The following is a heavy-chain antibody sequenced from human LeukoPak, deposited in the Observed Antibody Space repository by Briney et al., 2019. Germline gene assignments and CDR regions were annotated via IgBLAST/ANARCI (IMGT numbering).Heavy chain of an antibody. Sequence: KASETLSLTCTVSGGSISSYSWSWIRQPPGKGLEWIGYIYYSGSTNYNPSLKSRVTISVDTSKNQFSLKLNSVTAADTAVYYCARSVAATSHFDNWGQGTLVTVSS. CDR2: IYYSGST. CDR3: ARSVAATSHFDN. CDR1: GGSISSYS. D-gene: IGHD2-15*01. V-gene: IGHV4-59*08. J-gene: IGHJ4*02.